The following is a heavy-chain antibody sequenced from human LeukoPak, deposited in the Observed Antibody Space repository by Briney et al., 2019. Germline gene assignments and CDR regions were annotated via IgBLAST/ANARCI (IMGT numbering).Heavy chain of an antibody. CDR1: GGSISSGSYY. D-gene: IGHD4-11*01. J-gene: IGHJ4*02. CDR3: ARDYGNPVYLTTPNYFDY. V-gene: IGHV4-39*07. CDR2: LYYSGST. Sequence: SETLSLTCTVSGGSISSGSYYWGWIRQPPGKGLEWIGSLYYSGSTSYNPSLKSRVTISRDTSKNQFSLKLSSVTAADTAVYYCARDYGNPVYLTTPNYFDYWGQGTLVTVSS.